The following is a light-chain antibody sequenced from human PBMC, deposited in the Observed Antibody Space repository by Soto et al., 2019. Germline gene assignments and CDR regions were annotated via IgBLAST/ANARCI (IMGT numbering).Light chain of an antibody. J-gene: IGKJ4*01. V-gene: IGKV3-11*01. Sequence: EIVLTQSPATLSLSPGERATLSCRASQGVSSYLAWYQQKPGQAPRLLIYDASNRATGIPARFSGSGSGTDFTLTISSLEPEDFAVYYCQQRSNWRALTFGGGTKVDIK. CDR1: QGVSSY. CDR2: DAS. CDR3: QQRSNWRALT.